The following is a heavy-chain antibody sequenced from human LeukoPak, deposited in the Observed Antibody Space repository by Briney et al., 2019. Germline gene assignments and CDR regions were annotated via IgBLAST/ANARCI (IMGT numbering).Heavy chain of an antibody. Sequence: KAGGSLRLSCAASGFTFSSYWMHWVRQAPGKGLVWVSRIYSDGSSTSYADSVKGRFTISRDNAKNTLYLQMSSLRAEDTAVYYCARGLGGYSYGSHDYWGQGTLVTVSS. D-gene: IGHD5-18*01. CDR1: GFTFSSYW. V-gene: IGHV3-74*01. CDR2: IYSDGSST. CDR3: ARGLGGYSYGSHDY. J-gene: IGHJ4*02.